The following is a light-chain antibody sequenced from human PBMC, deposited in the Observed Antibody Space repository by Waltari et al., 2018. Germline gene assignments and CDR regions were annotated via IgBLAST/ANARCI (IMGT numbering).Light chain of an antibody. CDR1: SIEKKS. CDR3: QVWDSDAGQPL. Sequence: THSPSVSLPAGQPASVSCGGDSIEKKSVHCYQQKHGQAPMLVITYDDDRPPGIPQRFSGSNSGNAAILTISRVEAGDEADYYCQVWDSDAGQPLFGGGTKLTV. J-gene: IGLJ2*01. CDR2: YDD. V-gene: IGLV3-21*01.